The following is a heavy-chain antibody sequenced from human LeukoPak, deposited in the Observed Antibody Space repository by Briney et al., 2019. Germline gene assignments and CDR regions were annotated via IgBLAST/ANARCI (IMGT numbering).Heavy chain of an antibody. CDR1: GFTFSTYS. CDR3: ARGGYYYGVDY. J-gene: IGHJ4*02. CDR2: ISGSSSSI. D-gene: IGHD3-22*01. V-gene: IGHV3-48*01. Sequence: PGGSLRLSCAASGFTFSTYSMNWVRQAPGKGLEWVSYISGSSSSIYYADSVKGRFTVSRDNAKNSLYLQMNSLRAEDTAVYYCARGGYYYGVDYWGQGTLVTVSS.